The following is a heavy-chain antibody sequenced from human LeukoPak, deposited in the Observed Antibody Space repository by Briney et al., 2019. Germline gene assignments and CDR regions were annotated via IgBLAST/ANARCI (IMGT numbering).Heavy chain of an antibody. D-gene: IGHD2-15*01. V-gene: IGHV1-69*05. J-gene: IGHJ6*02. CDR1: GGTFSSYA. Sequence: SVKVSCKASGGTFSSYAISWVRQAPGQGLEWMGGIIPIFGTANCAQKFQGRVTITRDTSASTAYMELSSLRSEDTAVYYCARVDIECSGGSCYSAYYYGMDVWGQGTTVTVSS. CDR2: IIPIFGTA. CDR3: ARVDIECSGGSCYSAYYYGMDV.